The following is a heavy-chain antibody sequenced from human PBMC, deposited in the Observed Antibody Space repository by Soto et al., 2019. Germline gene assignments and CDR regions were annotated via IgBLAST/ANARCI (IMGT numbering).Heavy chain of an antibody. Sequence: GGSLRLSCSAPGFTFSGYVMYWVRQAPGKGLEYVSAISSNGGSTYYADSVKGRLTVSRDNSKNTLYLQMSSLRAEDTALYYCVKYPFDYWGQGTLVTVS. CDR3: VKYPFDY. CDR2: ISSNGGST. J-gene: IGHJ4*02. V-gene: IGHV3-64D*08. CDR1: GFTFSGYV.